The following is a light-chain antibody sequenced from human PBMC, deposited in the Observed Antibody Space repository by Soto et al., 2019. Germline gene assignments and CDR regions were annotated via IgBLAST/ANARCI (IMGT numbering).Light chain of an antibody. CDR2: EVS. V-gene: IGLV2-14*01. Sequence: QSVLTQPASVSGSPGQSITISCTGTSSDVGGYNYVSWYQQHPGKAPKLMIYEVSNRPSGVSNRFSGSKSGNTASLAISGLQAEDEADYYCAEWDDNLSGLYVFGAGTKVTVL. CDR1: SSDVGGYNY. J-gene: IGLJ1*01. CDR3: AEWDDNLSGLYV.